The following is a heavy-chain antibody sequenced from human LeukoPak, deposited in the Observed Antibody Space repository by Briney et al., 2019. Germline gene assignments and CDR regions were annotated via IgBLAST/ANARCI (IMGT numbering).Heavy chain of an antibody. CDR2: MNQDGSEK. CDR1: GFTFSESW. Sequence: GGSLRLSCAASGFTFSESWMSWVRQAPGKGLEWVANMNQDGSEKDYVDSVKGRFTIARDNARKSLYLQMSSLRVEDTAVYYCATYSHWVAGDVWGQGTTVTVSS. D-gene: IGHD3-16*01. J-gene: IGHJ6*02. CDR3: ATYSHWVAGDV. V-gene: IGHV3-7*01.